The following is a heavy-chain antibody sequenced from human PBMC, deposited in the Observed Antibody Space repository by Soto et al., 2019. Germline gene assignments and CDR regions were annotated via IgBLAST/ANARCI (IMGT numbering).Heavy chain of an antibody. V-gene: IGHV4-59*06. Sequence: SETLSLTCTVSGGSISSYYWSWIRQHPGKGLEWIGYIYYSGSTYYNPSLKSRVTISVDTSKNQFSLKLSSVTAADTAVYYCAGGGGVPAGRSGSDPGAKGTPAPV. CDR1: GGSISSYY. CDR2: IYYSGST. CDR3: AGGGGVPAGRSGSDP. J-gene: IGHJ5*02. D-gene: IGHD2-2*01.